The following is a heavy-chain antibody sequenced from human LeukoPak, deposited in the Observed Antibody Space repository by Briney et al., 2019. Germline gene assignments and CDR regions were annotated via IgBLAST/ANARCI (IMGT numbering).Heavy chain of an antibody. V-gene: IGHV3-23*01. Sequence: GGSLRLSCAASGFTFSSYAMSWVRQAPGKGLEWVSGISGSGDNTYYADSVKGRFTISRDNSKNTLYVQVNSLGTEDTAAYYCAKGSYYDSSGSFYFDYWGRGTLVTVSS. CDR2: ISGSGDNT. CDR1: GFTFSSYA. D-gene: IGHD3-22*01. CDR3: AKGSYYDSSGSFYFDY. J-gene: IGHJ4*02.